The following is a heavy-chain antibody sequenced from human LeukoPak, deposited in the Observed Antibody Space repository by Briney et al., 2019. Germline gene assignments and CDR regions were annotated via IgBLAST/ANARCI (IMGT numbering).Heavy chain of an antibody. CDR1: GFTFSSYG. CDR2: ISYDGSNK. CDR3: AKDRSSWPDY. J-gene: IGHJ4*02. V-gene: IGHV3-30*18. Sequence: GRSLRVSCAASGFTFSSYGMHWVRQAPGKGLEWVAVISYDGSNKYYADSVKGRFTISRDNSKNTLYLQMNSLRAEDTAVYYCAKDRSSWPDYWGQGTLVTVSS. D-gene: IGHD6-13*01.